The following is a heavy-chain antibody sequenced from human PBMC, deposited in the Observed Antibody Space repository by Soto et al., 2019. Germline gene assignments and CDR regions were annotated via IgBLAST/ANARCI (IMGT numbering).Heavy chain of an antibody. D-gene: IGHD1-26*01. CDR3: ATHREGATYYFDY. J-gene: IGHJ4*02. Sequence: QLQLVQSGPEVKKPGTSVKVSCKASTFTFTSSAVQWVRQARGQRLDWIGWIVVGSGNTKYAQNFQERVTINRDMSSGTAYLELSSLRSEDTAVYYCATHREGATYYFDYWGQGTLLTVSS. CDR1: TFTFTSSA. CDR2: IVVGSGNT. V-gene: IGHV1-58*01.